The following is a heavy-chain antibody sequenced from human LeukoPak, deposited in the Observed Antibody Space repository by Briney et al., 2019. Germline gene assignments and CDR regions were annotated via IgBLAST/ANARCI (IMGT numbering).Heavy chain of an antibody. CDR1: GYTFTSYD. J-gene: IGHJ3*01. CDR3: ARAQNYHDRSGYSDDTFDV. CDR2: MNPNSGNT. D-gene: IGHD3-22*01. V-gene: IGHV1-8*01. Sequence: ASVKVSCKASGYTFTSYDINWVRQATGQGLEWMGWMNPNSGNTGYAQKFQGRVTMTRDTSINTAFVELRRLRSDDTATYYCARAQNYHDRSGYSDDTFDVWGHGTMITVSS.